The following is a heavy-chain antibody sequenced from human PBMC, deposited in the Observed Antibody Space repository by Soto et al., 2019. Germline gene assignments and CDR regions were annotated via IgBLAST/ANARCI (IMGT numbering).Heavy chain of an antibody. CDR2: TYYRSQWHY. Sequence: QVQLQQSGPGLVKPSQTLSLTCVISGDSVSSNSAVWNWIRQSPSRGLEWLGRTYYRSQWHYEYAVFVQSRISIDPDTSKNQFSLQLNSVSPEDTAVYYCVRLVGNSWLDPWGQGTLVTVSS. CDR3: VRLVGNSWLDP. D-gene: IGHD4-4*01. V-gene: IGHV6-1*01. CDR1: GDSVSSNSAV. J-gene: IGHJ5*02.